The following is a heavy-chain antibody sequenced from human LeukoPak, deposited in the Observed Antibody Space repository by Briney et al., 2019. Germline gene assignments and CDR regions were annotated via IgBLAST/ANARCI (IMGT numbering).Heavy chain of an antibody. D-gene: IGHD3-22*01. CDR1: GVTFSNYA. J-gene: IGHJ4*02. V-gene: IGHV3-23*01. CDR3: AKLQDFYDNSGYSYFDN. Sequence: GGSLRLSCAASGVTFSNYAMSWVRQAPGKGREWVSSILGNALNTYQADFIKGRFTISRDDSKNTLYLHLSSLRVEDTAVYYYAKLQDFYDNSGYSYFDNWGQGTLVTVSS. CDR2: ILGNALNT.